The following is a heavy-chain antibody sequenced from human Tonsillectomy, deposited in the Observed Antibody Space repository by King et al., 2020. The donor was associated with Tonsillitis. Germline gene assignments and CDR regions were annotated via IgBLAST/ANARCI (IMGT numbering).Heavy chain of an antibody. J-gene: IGHJ3*02. CDR2: ISGSGGST. Sequence: VQLVESGGGLVQPGGSLRLSCAASGFTFSSYAMSWVRQAPGKGLEWVSAISGSGGSTYYADSVKGRFTISRDNSKNTLYLQMNSLRAEDTAVYYCAKEGITMIGVESDAFDIWGQGTMVTVSS. V-gene: IGHV3-23*04. CDR3: AKEGITMIGVESDAFDI. CDR1: GFTFSSYA. D-gene: IGHD3-22*01.